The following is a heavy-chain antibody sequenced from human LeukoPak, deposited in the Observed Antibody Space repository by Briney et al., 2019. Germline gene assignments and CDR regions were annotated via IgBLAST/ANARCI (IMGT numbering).Heavy chain of an antibody. CDR2: IYTSGST. D-gene: IGHD6-13*01. CDR3: ARGQQHSSSWSWFDP. V-gene: IGHV4-4*07. CDR1: GGSVSSYY. J-gene: IGHJ5*02. Sequence: SETLSLTCTVSGGSVSSYYWSCIRQPAGKGLEWIGRIYTSGSTNYNPSLKSRVTMSVDTSKNQFSLKLSSVTAADTAVYYCARGQQHSSSWSWFDPWGQGTLVTVSS.